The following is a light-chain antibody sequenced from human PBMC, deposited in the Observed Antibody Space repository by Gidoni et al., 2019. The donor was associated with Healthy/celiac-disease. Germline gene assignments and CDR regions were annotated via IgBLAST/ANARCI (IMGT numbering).Light chain of an antibody. V-gene: IGKV1-39*01. CDR2: AAS. J-gene: IGKJ4*01. Sequence: DTQMTQSPSSLSASLGDRVTITCGASHSISSYSNWYQQKPGTAPKLLTYAASRLQSGVPSRFSGSASVTDFTLTSSSLLPEDFATCYFQQRTSFGGGTKVEIK. CDR3: QQRTS. CDR1: HSISSY.